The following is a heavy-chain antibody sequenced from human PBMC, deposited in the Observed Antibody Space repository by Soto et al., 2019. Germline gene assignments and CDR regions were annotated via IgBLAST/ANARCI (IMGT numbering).Heavy chain of an antibody. J-gene: IGHJ5*01. CDR3: ARMRVYDFSSGSFRRCWFDS. V-gene: IGHV4-34*02. CDR1: GGSFNTYY. D-gene: IGHD3-3*01. CDR2: IKHSGGT. Sequence: QVQLQQWGAGLLKPSETLSLTCAVNGGSFNTYYWTWIRQPPGKGLEWIGEIKHSGGTNYNPSLKSRVTISVDTSKNHFSLNLTSVTAADTAVYYCARMRVYDFSSGSFRRCWFDSWGQGTLVTVSS.